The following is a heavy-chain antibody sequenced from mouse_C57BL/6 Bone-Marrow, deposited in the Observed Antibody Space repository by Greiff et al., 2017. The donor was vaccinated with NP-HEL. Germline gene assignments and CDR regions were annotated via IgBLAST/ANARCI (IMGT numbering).Heavy chain of an antibody. V-gene: IGHV1-81*01. CDR2: IYPRSGNT. J-gene: IGHJ2*01. Sequence: VQLQQSGAELARPGASVKLSCKASGYTFTSYGISWVKQRTGQGLEWIGEIYPRSGNTYYNEKFKGKATLTADKSSSTAYMELRSLTSEDSAVYFCARDYCDYDGGGYFDYWGQGTTLTVSS. CDR3: ARDYCDYDGGGYFDY. D-gene: IGHD2-4*01. CDR1: GYTFTSYG.